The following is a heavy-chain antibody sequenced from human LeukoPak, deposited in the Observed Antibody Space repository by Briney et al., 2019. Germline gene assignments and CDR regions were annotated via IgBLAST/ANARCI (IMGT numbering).Heavy chain of an antibody. V-gene: IGHV3-30*02. D-gene: IGHD4-17*01. CDR2: IRYDGTNK. J-gene: IGHJ4*02. CDR1: RFTFSRYG. CDR3: ARYGNAFDY. Sequence: GGSLRLSCAASRFTFSRYGMHWVRQAPGRGLEWVAFIRYDGTNKHYADSVKGRFTISRDNSKHTLYLQMNSLRAEDTAVYYCARYGNAFDYWGQGTLVTISS.